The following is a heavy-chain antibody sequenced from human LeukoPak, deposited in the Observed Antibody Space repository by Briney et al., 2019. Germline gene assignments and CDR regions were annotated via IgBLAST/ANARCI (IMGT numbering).Heavy chain of an antibody. J-gene: IGHJ4*02. CDR2: INPSGGST. CDR3: ARARALPFDY. Sequence: GAPVKVSCKASGYTFTGYYMHWVRQAPGQGLEWMGIINPSGGSTSYAQKFQGGVTMTRDTSTSTVYMELSSLRSEDTAVYYCARARALPFDYWGQGTLVTVSS. CDR1: GYTFTGYY. V-gene: IGHV1-46*01.